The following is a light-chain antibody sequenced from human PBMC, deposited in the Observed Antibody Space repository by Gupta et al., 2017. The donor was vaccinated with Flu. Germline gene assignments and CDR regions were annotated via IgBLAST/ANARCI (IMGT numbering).Light chain of an antibody. CDR2: GAS. Sequence: EIVMTQSPATLSVSPGERATLPCRASQSVSSNLAWYQQKPGQAPRLLIYGASTRATGIPARFSGSGSGTEFTLTISSRQSEDFAVYYCQQYNNWPPLTFGGGTKVEIK. V-gene: IGKV3-15*01. CDR1: QSVSSN. CDR3: QQYNNWPPLT. J-gene: IGKJ4*01.